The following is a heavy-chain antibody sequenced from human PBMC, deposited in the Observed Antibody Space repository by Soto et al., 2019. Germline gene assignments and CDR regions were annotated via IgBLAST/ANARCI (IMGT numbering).Heavy chain of an antibody. D-gene: IGHD3-22*01. V-gene: IGHV6-1*01. CDR2: TYYRSKWYN. CDR1: GDSVSSNSAA. J-gene: IGHJ3*02. CDR3: ARVHYYDSSGYRLDAFDI. Sequence: SQTLSLTCAISGDSVSSNSAAWNWIRQSPSRGLEWLGRTYYRSKWYNDYAVSVKGRITINPDTSKNQFSLQLNSVTPEDTAVYYCARVHYYDSSGYRLDAFDIWGQGTMVTVSS.